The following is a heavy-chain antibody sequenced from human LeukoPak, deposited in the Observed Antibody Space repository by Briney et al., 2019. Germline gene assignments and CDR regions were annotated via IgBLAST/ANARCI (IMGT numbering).Heavy chain of an antibody. V-gene: IGHV3-30*03. CDR1: GFTFSSYG. CDR2: ISYDGSNK. J-gene: IGHJ4*02. CDR3: VSSGGSEDFDY. D-gene: IGHD2-15*01. Sequence: GGSLRLSCAASGFTFSSYGMHWVRQAPGKGLGWVAVISYDGSNKYYADSVKGRFTISRDNSKNTLYLQMNSLRAEDTAVYYCVSSGGSEDFDYWGQGTLVTVSS.